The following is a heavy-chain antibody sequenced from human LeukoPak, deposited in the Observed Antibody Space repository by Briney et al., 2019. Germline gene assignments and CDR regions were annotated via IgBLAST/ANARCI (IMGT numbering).Heavy chain of an antibody. CDR1: GYTFTNYY. J-gene: IGHJ4*02. Sequence: ASVKVSCKASGYTFTNYYIHWVRQAPGQGLEWMGIINPSNGSTSYAQKFQGRVTMTRDTSTSTVYMELGSLRSEDTAVYYCARDQPDIVLMVHRYRGYYFDYWGQGTLVTVSS. V-gene: IGHV1-46*01. CDR3: ARDQPDIVLMVHRYRGYYFDY. D-gene: IGHD2-8*01. CDR2: INPSNGST.